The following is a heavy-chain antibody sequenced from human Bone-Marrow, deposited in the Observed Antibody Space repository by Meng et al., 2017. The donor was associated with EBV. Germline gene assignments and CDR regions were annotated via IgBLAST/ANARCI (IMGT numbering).Heavy chain of an antibody. V-gene: IGHV1-69*01. CDR1: GGTFRSDA. D-gene: IGHD3-10*01. CDR3: ASESGRGFTPDY. Sequence: EKSVQVGAEVKKPGSSVKVSSKTSGGTFRSDAVSWVRQAPGQGLEWMGGLIPMSDAPHYAQKFQDRVRITADESTSTHYMDLSGLRSEDTAVYYCASESGRGFTPDYWGQGTLVTVSS. CDR2: LIPMSDAP. J-gene: IGHJ4*02.